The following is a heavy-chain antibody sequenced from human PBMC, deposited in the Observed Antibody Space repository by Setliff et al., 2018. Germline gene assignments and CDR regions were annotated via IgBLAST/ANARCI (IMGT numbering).Heavy chain of an antibody. Sequence: GASVTVSCKASGYTFTNYALHWLRQAPGQRLEWMAYINGGNGNTHYSQKFRGRVTVTRDTSASTVFMELSTLRSEDTAVYYCARETYDILTGYTYWYFDLWGRGTLVTVSS. J-gene: IGHJ2*01. CDR2: INGGNGNT. D-gene: IGHD3-9*01. CDR1: GYTFTNYA. CDR3: ARETYDILTGYTYWYFDL. V-gene: IGHV1-3*01.